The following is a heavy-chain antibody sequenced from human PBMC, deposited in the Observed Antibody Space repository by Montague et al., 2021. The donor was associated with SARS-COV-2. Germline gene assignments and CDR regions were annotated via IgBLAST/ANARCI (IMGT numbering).Heavy chain of an antibody. CDR3: ARTYYGGRPFDY. Sequence: PALVKPTQTLTLTCTFSGFSLSTSGMCVSWIRQPPGKALEWLARIDWDDDKYYSTSLKTRLTISKDISKNQVVLTMTNMDPVDTATYYCARTYYGGRPFDYWGQGTLVTASS. CDR1: GFSLSTSGMC. J-gene: IGHJ4*02. V-gene: IGHV2-70*11. CDR2: IDWDDDK. D-gene: IGHD4-23*01.